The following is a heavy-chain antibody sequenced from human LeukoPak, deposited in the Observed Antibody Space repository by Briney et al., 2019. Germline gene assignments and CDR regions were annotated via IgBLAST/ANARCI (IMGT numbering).Heavy chain of an antibody. CDR2: IKQDGSEK. V-gene: IGHV3-7*03. J-gene: IGHJ2*01. CDR1: GFTFSSYW. CDR3: ARLIAVTGYRYFDL. Sequence: QTGGSLRLSCAASGFTFSSYWMSWVRQAPGKGLEWAANIKQDGSEKYYVDSVKGRFTISRDNAKNSLYLQMNSLRAEDTAVYYCARLIAVTGYRYFDLWGRGALVTVSS. D-gene: IGHD6-19*01.